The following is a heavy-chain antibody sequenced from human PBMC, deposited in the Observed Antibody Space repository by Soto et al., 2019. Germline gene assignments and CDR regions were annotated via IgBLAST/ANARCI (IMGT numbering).Heavy chain of an antibody. J-gene: IGHJ4*02. CDR1: GYSISSGYY. V-gene: IGHV4-38-2*02. CDR2: IYHSGST. Sequence: LSLTCAVSGYSISSGYYWGWIRQPPGKGLEWIGSIYHSGSTYYNPSLKSRVTISVDTSKNQFSLKLSSVTAADTAVYYCARDSDSSGYYYFDYWGQGTLVTVSS. CDR3: ARDSDSSGYYYFDY. D-gene: IGHD3-22*01.